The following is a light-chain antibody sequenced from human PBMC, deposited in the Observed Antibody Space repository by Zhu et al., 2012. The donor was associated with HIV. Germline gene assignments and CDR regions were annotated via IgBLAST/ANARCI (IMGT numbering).Light chain of an antibody. V-gene: IGKV3-20*01. J-gene: IGKJ1*01. CDR2: GAS. CDR3: HQYGNSPRT. CDR1: QSVSSNY. Sequence: EVALTQSPRNVSLSPGKEPPSPAGASQSVSSNYLAWYQQKPGQAPRLLIYGASNRAPGIPDRFSGSGSGTDFTLTISRLDRDDFAVYYCHQYGNSPRTFGQGTKVE.